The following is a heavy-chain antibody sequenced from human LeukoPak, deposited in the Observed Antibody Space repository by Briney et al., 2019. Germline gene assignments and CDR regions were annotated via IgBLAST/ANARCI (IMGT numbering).Heavy chain of an antibody. CDR3: ARVIAVAEYYFDN. D-gene: IGHD6-19*01. CDR2: ISSNGGST. CDR1: GFTFSSYA. J-gene: IGHJ4*02. V-gene: IGHV3-64*01. Sequence: GGSLRLSCAASGFTFSSYAMHWVRQAPGKGLEYVSAISSNGGSTYYANSVKGRFTISRDNSKNTLYLQMGSLRAEYMAVYSWARVIAVAEYYFDNGGKGPLVTVS.